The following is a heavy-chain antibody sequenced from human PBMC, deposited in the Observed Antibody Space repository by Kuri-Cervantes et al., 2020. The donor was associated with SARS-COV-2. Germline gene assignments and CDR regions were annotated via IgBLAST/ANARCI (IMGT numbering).Heavy chain of an antibody. J-gene: IGHJ4*02. CDR3: AKGDLSRNYHFDY. V-gene: IGHV3-73*01. CDR1: GFTFSGSA. Sequence: GESLKISCAASGFTFSGSAMHWVRQASGKGLEWVGRIRSKANSFATAYAASVKGRFTISRDDLKNTAYLQMNSLKTEDTAVYYCAKGDLSRNYHFDYWGQGTLVTVSS. CDR2: IRSKANSFAT. D-gene: IGHD1-7*01.